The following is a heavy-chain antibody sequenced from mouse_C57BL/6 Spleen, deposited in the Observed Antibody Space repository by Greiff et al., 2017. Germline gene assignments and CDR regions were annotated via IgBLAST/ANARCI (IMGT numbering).Heavy chain of an antibody. J-gene: IGHJ3*01. Sequence: VQLQQSGPKLVKPGASVKISCKASGYAFSSSWMNWVKQRPGKGLEWIGRIYPGDGDTNYNGKFKGKATLTADKSSSTAYMQLSSLTSEDSAVYFCASPYYYGSSTGFAYWGQGTLVTVSA. CDR3: ASPYYYGSSTGFAY. CDR1: GYAFSSSW. D-gene: IGHD1-1*01. V-gene: IGHV1-82*01. CDR2: IYPGDGDT.